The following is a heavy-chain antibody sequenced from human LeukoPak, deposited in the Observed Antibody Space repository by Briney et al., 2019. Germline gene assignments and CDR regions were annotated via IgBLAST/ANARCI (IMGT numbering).Heavy chain of an antibody. CDR1: GYTFSSYD. CDR2: MNPNSGNT. Sequence: GASVKVSCKASGYTFSSYDINWVRQATGQGLEWMGWMNPNSGNTGYAQKFQGRVTMTRNTSISTAYMELSSLRSEDTAVYYCARGWFGDYYFDYWGQGTLVTVSS. J-gene: IGHJ4*02. V-gene: IGHV1-8*01. CDR3: ARGWFGDYYFDY. D-gene: IGHD3-10*01.